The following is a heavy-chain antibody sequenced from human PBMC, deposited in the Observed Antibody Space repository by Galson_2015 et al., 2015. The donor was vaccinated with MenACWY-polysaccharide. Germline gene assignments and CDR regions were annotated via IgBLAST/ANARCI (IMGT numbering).Heavy chain of an antibody. CDR2: IHPNSGGT. CDR3: ARVRSTTTHFD. D-gene: IGHD1-1*01. J-gene: IGHJ4*02. CDR1: GYIFTDHY. Sequence: SVKVSCKASGYIFTDHYTHWVRQAPGQGLEWMGWIHPNSGGTTYTQRFHGRVTMTRDTSISTAYMELSRLRSDDTAVYYCARVRSTTTHFDWGQGTLVTVSS. V-gene: IGHV1-2*02.